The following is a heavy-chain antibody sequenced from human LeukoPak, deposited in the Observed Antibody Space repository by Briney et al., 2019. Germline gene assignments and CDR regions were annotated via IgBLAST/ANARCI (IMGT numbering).Heavy chain of an antibody. CDR1: GFTFSRYD. CDR2: IGTAGDT. D-gene: IGHD6-19*01. V-gene: IGHV3-13*01. Sequence: QPGGSLRLSCAVSGFTFSRYDMHWVRQSTGKGLEWVSGIGTAGDTFYLGSVKGRFTISRENAKNSLYLQMNSLRVGDTAVYYCARSVPGGSGWMGSIEYWGQGTLVTAPS. J-gene: IGHJ4*02. CDR3: ARSVPGGSGWMGSIEY.